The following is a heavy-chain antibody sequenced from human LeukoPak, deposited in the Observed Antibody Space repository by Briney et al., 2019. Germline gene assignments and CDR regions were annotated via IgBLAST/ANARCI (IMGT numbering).Heavy chain of an antibody. D-gene: IGHD2-2*01. J-gene: IGHJ4*02. CDR3: AKGPSVVVVPAAIGLFDY. CDR2: ISGSGGST. V-gene: IGHV3-23*01. CDR1: GFTFSSYA. Sequence: GGSLRLSCAASGFTFSSYAMSWVRQAPGKGLEWVSAISGSGGSTYYADSVKGRFTISRDNSKNTLYLQMNSLRAEDTAVYYCAKGPSVVVVPAAIGLFDYWGQGTLVTVSS.